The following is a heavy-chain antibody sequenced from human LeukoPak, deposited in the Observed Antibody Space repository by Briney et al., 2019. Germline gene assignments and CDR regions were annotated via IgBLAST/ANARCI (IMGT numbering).Heavy chain of an antibody. Sequence: KPSETLSLTCTVSGGSISSHYWSWIRQPPGKRLEWIGYIYYGGNTDYNPSLNSRVTISIDTSRTQFSLRLRSVTAADSAVYYCARVAGFYDYWSAYPYYFDYWGPGTLVTVSS. CDR3: ARVAGFYDYWSAYPYYFDY. V-gene: IGHV4-59*11. D-gene: IGHD3-3*01. CDR2: IYYGGNT. CDR1: GGSISSHY. J-gene: IGHJ4*02.